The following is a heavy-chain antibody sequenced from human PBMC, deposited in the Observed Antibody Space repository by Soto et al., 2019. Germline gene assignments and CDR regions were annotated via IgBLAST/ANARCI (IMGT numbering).Heavy chain of an antibody. CDR1: GFTFSSYA. Sequence: VQLLESGGGLVQPGGSLRLSCAASGFTFSSYAMSWVRQAPGKGLEWVSAISGSGGSTYYADSVKGRFTITRDNSTNTLQLQMNSLKAEVTAVYYGAKDQGSFCYRYGMDVWGQGTTVTVSS. CDR3: AKDQGSFCYRYGMDV. D-gene: IGHD3-16*02. CDR2: ISGSGGST. J-gene: IGHJ6*02. V-gene: IGHV3-23*01.